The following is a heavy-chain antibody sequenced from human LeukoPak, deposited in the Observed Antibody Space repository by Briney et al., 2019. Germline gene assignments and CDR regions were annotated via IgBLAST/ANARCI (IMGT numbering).Heavy chain of an antibody. CDR1: GYTFTSYY. J-gene: IGHJ6*03. V-gene: IGHV1-46*01. Sequence: ASVKVSCKASGYTFTSYYMHWVRQAPGQGLEWMGIINPSGGSTSYAQKFQGRVTMTRDMSTSTVYMELSSLRSEDTAVYYCAKAGTYYYYYMDVWGKGTTVTISS. CDR2: INPSGGST. CDR3: AKAGTYYYYYMDV.